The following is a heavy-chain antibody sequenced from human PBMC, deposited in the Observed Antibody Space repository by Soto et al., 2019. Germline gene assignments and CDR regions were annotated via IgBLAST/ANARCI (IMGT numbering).Heavy chain of an antibody. CDR3: AKQDRGYSNGPEFDC. J-gene: IGHJ4*02. CDR2: IYPGDSNT. CDR1: GYRFTSYW. Sequence: PGESLKISCKASGYRFTSYWIGWVRQMTGKGLEWMGIIYPGDSNTIYSPSFQGQVTISADRSISTAYLQWSSLKASDTAMYYCAKQDRGYSNGPEFDCLGQGTLVTVS. D-gene: IGHD5-18*01. V-gene: IGHV5-51*01.